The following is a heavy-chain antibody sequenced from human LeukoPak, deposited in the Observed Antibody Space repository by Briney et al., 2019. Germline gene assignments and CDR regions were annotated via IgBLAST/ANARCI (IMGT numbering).Heavy chain of an antibody. CDR3: ARHRYFDWLMHT. D-gene: IGHD3-9*01. CDR1: GYTFTDFA. Sequence: GSVKVSCKASGYTFTDFAINWVRQAPGQGLEWMGWINTYIGKTNYAQKFQGRVTMTTDTSTSTAYMELRSLRSDDTAVYYCARHRYFDWLMHTWGQGTLVTVSS. V-gene: IGHV1-18*01. CDR2: INTYIGKT. J-gene: IGHJ5*02.